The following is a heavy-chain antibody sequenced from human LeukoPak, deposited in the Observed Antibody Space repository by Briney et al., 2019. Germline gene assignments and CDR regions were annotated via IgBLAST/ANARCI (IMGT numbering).Heavy chain of an antibody. V-gene: IGHV3-48*01. CDR1: GFTFSSYS. Sequence: GGSLRLSCAASGFTFSSYSMNWVRQAPGKGLEWVSFITSSSSTIFYADSVKGRFAISRDNAKNSLYLQMNSLRAEDTAVYYCATTGDGLTIDYWGQGTLVTVSS. CDR3: ATTGDGLTIDY. D-gene: IGHD7-27*01. CDR2: ITSSSSTI. J-gene: IGHJ4*02.